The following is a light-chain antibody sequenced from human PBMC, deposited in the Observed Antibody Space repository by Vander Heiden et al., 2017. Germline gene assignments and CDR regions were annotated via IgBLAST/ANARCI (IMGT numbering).Light chain of an antibody. CDR1: QGISSD. CDR2: AAS. V-gene: IGKV1-17*01. J-gene: IGKJ1*01. Sequence: IQMTQSPSSLSASVGDRVTITCRASQGISSDLAWYQQKPGKAPKRLIYAASSLQSGVPSRFSGSGSGTEFTLTISCLQSEDFATYYCQQHNSYPSTFGQGTKVEIK. CDR3: QQHNSYPST.